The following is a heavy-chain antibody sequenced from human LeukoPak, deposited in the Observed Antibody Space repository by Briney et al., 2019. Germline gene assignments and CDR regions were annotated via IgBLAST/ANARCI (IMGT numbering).Heavy chain of an antibody. CDR2: IYTSGST. CDR1: GGSISSGSHY. CDR3: ARENHYYYYYMDV. V-gene: IGHV4-61*02. J-gene: IGHJ6*03. D-gene: IGHD1-14*01. Sequence: PSQTLSLTCTVSGGSISSGSHYWSWIRQPAGKGLEWIGRIYTSGSTNYNPSLKSRVTISVDTSKNQFSLKLSSVTAADTAVYYCARENHYYYYYMDVWGKGTTVTVSS.